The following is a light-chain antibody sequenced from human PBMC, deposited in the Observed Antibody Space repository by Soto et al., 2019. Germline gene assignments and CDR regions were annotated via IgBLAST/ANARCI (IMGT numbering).Light chain of an antibody. CDR3: QQSNNYFT. CDR2: AAS. J-gene: IGKJ3*01. CDR1: QGLNTN. Sequence: IQLTQSPSSLSASVGDRVTITCRASQGLNTNLAWYQQKPGKAPNLLIFAASTLQKGVPSRFSGSGSGTDFTLTISSLQPEDFATYYCQQSNNYFTFGPGTRVDIK. V-gene: IGKV1-9*01.